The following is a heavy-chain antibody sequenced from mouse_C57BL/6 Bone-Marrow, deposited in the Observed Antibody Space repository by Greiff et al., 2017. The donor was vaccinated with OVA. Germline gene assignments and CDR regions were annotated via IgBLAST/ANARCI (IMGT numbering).Heavy chain of an antibody. Sequence: QVQLKESGAELVRPGTSVKMSCKASGYTFTNYWIGWAKQRPGHGLEWIGDIYPGGGYTNYNEKFKGKATLTADKSSSTAYMQFSSLTSEDSAIYYCRGYYYGSRENFDYWGQGTTLTVSS. CDR2: IYPGGGYT. CDR1: GYTFTNYW. V-gene: IGHV1-63*01. D-gene: IGHD1-1*01. J-gene: IGHJ2*01. CDR3: RGYYYGSRENFDY.